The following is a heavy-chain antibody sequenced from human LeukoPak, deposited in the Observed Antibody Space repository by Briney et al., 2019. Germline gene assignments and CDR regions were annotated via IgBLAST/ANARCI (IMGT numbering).Heavy chain of an antibody. Sequence: SETLSLTCTVSGGSISNYYWSWIRQSPGKGLEWIGYIYYSGSTSYNPSLKSRVTISVDTSKNQFSLKLTSVIAADTAVYYCARSSSFSGTYSAFYFDNWGQGALVTVSS. V-gene: IGHV4-59*01. J-gene: IGHJ4*02. CDR2: IYYSGST. D-gene: IGHD1-26*01. CDR3: ARSSSFSGTYSAFYFDN. CDR1: GGSISNYY.